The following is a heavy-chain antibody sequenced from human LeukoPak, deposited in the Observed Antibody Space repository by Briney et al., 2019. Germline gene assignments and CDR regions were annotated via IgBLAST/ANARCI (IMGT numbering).Heavy chain of an antibody. D-gene: IGHD7-27*01. J-gene: IGHJ4*02. V-gene: IGHV3-53*01. CDR1: GFNVSNNY. CDR2: IYSGA. CDR3: AGGVPGVY. Sequence: GGSLRLSCAASGFNVSNNYMSWVRQAPGKGLEWVSVIYSGAYYADSVKGRFTIPRDNSKNTLYLQMNSLRAEDTAVYYCAGGVPGVYWGQGTLVTVSS.